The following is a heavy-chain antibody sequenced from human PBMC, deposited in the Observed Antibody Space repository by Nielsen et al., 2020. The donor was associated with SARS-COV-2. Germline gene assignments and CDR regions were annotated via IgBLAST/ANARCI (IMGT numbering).Heavy chain of an antibody. J-gene: IGHJ4*02. CDR3: ARDRRGELAVAGSFDY. CDR2: INPDGSEK. V-gene: IGHV3-7*01. CDR1: GFTFSSYS. D-gene: IGHD6-19*01. Sequence: GESLKISCAASGFTFSSYSMSWVRQAPGKGLEWVSNINPDGSEKYYVASVKGRFTISRDNAKNSLYLQMNSLRAEDTAVYYCARDRRGELAVAGSFDYWGQGTLVTVSS.